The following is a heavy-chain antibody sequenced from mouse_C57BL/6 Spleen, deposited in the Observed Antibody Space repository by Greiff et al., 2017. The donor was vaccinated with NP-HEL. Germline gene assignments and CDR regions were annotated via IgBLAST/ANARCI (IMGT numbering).Heavy chain of an antibody. Sequence: EVQGVESGGGLVQPGGSLKLSCAASGFTFSDYYMYWVRQTPEKRLEWVAYISNGGGSTYYPDTVKGRFTISRDNAKNTLYLQMSRLKSEDTAMYYCARTYDYDGGYCDVWGTGTTVTVSS. CDR1: GFTFSDYY. CDR3: ARTYDYDGGYCDV. D-gene: IGHD2-4*01. V-gene: IGHV5-12*01. J-gene: IGHJ1*03. CDR2: ISNGGGST.